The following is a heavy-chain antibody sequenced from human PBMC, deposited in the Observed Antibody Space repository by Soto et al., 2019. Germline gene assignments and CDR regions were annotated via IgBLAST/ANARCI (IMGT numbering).Heavy chain of an antibody. CDR2: GYHGGNT. J-gene: IGHJ4*02. V-gene: IGHV4-39*01. CDR3: ARHLSGYGYLYFEY. Sequence: QQQLQESGPGLVKPSETQSLTCTVSGGSISSNSYYWAWIRQPPGKGLEWIGSGYHGGNTYYNPSHKSRVTISVDTSTNQFSLKLNSVTAADTAVYYCARHLSGYGYLYFEYWGQGILVTVSS. CDR1: GGSISSNSYY. D-gene: IGHD3-16*01.